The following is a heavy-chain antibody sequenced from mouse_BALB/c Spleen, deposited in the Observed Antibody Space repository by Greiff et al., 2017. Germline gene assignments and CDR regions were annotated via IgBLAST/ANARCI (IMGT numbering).Heavy chain of an antibody. Sequence: EVKLMESGPGLVKPSQSLSLTCTVTGYSITSDYAWNWIRQFPGNKLEWMGYISYSGSTSYNPSLKSRISITRDTSKNQFFLQLNSVTTEDTATYYCARGIYYDYVVWGQGTLVTVSA. CDR2: ISYSGST. V-gene: IGHV3-2*02. CDR3: ARGIYYDYVV. D-gene: IGHD2-4*01. J-gene: IGHJ3*01. CDR1: GYSITSDYA.